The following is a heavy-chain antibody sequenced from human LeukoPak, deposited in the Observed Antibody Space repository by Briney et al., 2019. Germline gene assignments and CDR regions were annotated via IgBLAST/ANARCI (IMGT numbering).Heavy chain of an antibody. V-gene: IGHV3-30*02. D-gene: IGHD3-9*01. Sequence: PGGSLRLSCAASGFTFSSYGMHWVRQAPGKGLEWVAFIRYDGSNKYYADSVKGRFTISRDNSKNTLYLQMNSLRAEDTAVYSCAKVNRYDILTGYPEYDYWGQGTLVTVSS. CDR2: IRYDGSNK. CDR3: AKVNRYDILTGYPEYDY. CDR1: GFTFSSYG. J-gene: IGHJ4*02.